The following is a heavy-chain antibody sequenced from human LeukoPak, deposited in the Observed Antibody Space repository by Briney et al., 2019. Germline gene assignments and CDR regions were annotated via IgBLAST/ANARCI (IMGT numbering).Heavy chain of an antibody. V-gene: IGHV3-21*01. CDR3: ARDNGWGRYYFDS. CDR1: GFTFSSYS. CDR2: ISSSSRYI. D-gene: IGHD6-19*01. J-gene: IGHJ4*02. Sequence: GGSLRLPCAASGFTFSSYSMNWVRQAPGKGLEWVSFISSSSRYIYYADSVKGRFTISRDNAKNSLYLQMNSPRVEDTAVYYCARDNGWGRYYFDSWGQGTLATVSS.